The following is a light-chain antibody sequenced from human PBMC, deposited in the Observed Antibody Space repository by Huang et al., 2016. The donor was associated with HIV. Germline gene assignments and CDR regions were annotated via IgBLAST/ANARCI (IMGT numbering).Light chain of an antibody. J-gene: IGKJ2*01. Sequence: DIQMTQSPSSLSAFVGDRVIITCRAGQSVDKYLNWYQQMPGRAPKLLIYCAYSVQGGVSSRCSVSGSGTDFTLTIKSLQPEDAATYFCQQSYRIPRTFGQGTLLEI. CDR1: QSVDKY. V-gene: IGKV1-39*01. CDR2: CAY. CDR3: QQSYRIPRT.